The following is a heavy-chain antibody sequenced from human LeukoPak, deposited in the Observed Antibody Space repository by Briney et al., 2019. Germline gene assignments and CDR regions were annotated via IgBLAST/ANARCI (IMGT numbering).Heavy chain of an antibody. D-gene: IGHD6-13*01. Sequence: QTGGSLRLSCAASGFTFSSYAMLWVGQAPGKGLEGVEVISYDGSNKYYADSVTRRFTISRDNSKNTLYLQMNSLRAKDTAVYSSARGLSSGWYRGVDFWGQGTRVTVSS. V-gene: IGHV3-30-3*01. CDR2: ISYDGSNK. CDR1: GFTFSSYA. J-gene: IGHJ4*02. CDR3: ARGLSSGWYRGVDF.